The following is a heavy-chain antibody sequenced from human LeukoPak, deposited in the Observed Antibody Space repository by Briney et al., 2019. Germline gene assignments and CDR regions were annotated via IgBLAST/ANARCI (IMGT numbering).Heavy chain of an antibody. Sequence: ASVKVSCKASGYTFTSYGISWVRQAPGQGLEWMGWMNPNSGNTGYAQKFQGRVTITRNTSISTAYMGLSSLRSEDTAVYYCARDYSDRWELLDYWGQGTLVTVSS. V-gene: IGHV1-8*03. J-gene: IGHJ4*02. CDR2: MNPNSGNT. D-gene: IGHD1-26*01. CDR3: ARDYSDRWELLDY. CDR1: GYTFTSYG.